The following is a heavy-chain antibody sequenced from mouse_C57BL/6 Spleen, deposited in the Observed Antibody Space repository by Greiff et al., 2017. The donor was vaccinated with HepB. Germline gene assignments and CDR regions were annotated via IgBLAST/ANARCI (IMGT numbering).Heavy chain of an antibody. J-gene: IGHJ3*01. Sequence: EVQLQESGPGLVKPSQSLSLTCSVTGYSITSGYYWNWIRQFPGNKLEWMGYISYDGSNNYNPSLKNRISITRDTSKNQFFLKLNSVTTEDTATYYCARDRVNYFAYWGQGTLVTVSA. CDR3: ARDRVNYFAY. V-gene: IGHV3-6*01. D-gene: IGHD2-1*01. CDR1: GYSITSGYY. CDR2: ISYDGSN.